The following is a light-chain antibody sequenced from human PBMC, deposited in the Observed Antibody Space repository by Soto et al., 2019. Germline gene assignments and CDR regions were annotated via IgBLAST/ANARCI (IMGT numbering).Light chain of an antibody. CDR2: AAS. Sequence: ITMTQSPSSLSASVGDRVTIACRASQGISSWLAWYQQKPGKAPKLLIYAASSLQSGVPVRFSGSGSGTDFTLSISSLEPEDVATYFCQQLDSFPLTFGQGTRLEI. J-gene: IGKJ5*01. CDR3: QQLDSFPLT. CDR1: QGISSW. V-gene: IGKV1-12*01.